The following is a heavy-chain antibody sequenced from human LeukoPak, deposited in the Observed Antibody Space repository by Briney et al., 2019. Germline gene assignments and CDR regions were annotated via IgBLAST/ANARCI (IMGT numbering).Heavy chain of an antibody. CDR2: IYYSGST. CDR3: ARAVGYSYGYSFDY. V-gene: IGHV4-61*08. Sequence: SETLSLTCAVSGGSISSGGYSWSWIRQPPGKGLEWIGYIYYSGSTNYNPSLKSRVTISVDTSKNQFSLKLSSVTAADTAVYYCARAVGYSYGYSFDYWGQGTLVTVSS. J-gene: IGHJ4*02. CDR1: GGSISSGGYS. D-gene: IGHD5-18*01.